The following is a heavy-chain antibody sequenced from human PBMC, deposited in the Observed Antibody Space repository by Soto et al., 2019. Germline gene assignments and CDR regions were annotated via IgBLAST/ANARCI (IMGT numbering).Heavy chain of an antibody. CDR3: ARDEDIVVVPAATDYYYYGMDV. Sequence: QVQLVQSGAEVKKPGSSVKVSCKASGGTFSSYAISWVRQAPGQGLEWMGGIIPIFGTANYAQKFQGRVTITAGESTSTAYMELSSLRSEDTAVYYCARDEDIVVVPAATDYYYYGMDVWGQGTTVTVSS. V-gene: IGHV1-69*01. J-gene: IGHJ6*02. CDR2: IIPIFGTA. D-gene: IGHD2-2*01. CDR1: GGTFSSYA.